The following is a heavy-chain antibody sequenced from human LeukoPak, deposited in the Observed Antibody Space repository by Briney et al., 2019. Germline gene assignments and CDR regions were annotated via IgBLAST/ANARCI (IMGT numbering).Heavy chain of an antibody. CDR2: IKQDGSEK. J-gene: IGHJ6*03. Sequence: GGSLRLSCAASGFTFSSYWMTWVRQAPGKGLEWVANIKQDGSEKYYVDSVKGRFTISRDNAKNSLYLQMNSLRAEDTAVYYCARDKEMATVGYYYYYMDVWGKGTTVTVSS. V-gene: IGHV3-7*01. D-gene: IGHD5-24*01. CDR1: GFTFSSYW. CDR3: ARDKEMATVGYYYYYMDV.